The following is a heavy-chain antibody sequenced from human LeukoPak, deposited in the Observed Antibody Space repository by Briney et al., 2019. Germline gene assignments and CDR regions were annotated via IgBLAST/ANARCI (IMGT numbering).Heavy chain of an antibody. CDR2: IYTSGST. D-gene: IGHD1-1*01. Sequence: PSQTLSLTCTVSGGSISSGSYYWSWIRQPAGKGLEWIGRIYTSGSTNYNPSLKSRVTISVDTSKNQFSPKLSSVTAADTAVYYCAGVRTGTTSYDYWGQGTLVTVSS. V-gene: IGHV4-61*02. CDR3: AGVRTGTTSYDY. J-gene: IGHJ4*02. CDR1: GGSISSGSYY.